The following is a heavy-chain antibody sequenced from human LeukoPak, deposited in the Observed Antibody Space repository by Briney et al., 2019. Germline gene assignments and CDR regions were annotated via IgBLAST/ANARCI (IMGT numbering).Heavy chain of an antibody. CDR1: GGPFSSYA. J-gene: IGHJ6*02. CDR3: ARVSEDIVVVPSSYGMDV. V-gene: IGHV1-69*04. D-gene: IGHD2-2*01. CDR2: IIPILVIA. Sequence: SVKVSCKASGGPFSSYAISWVRQAPGQGLEWMGRIIPILVIANYAQKFQSRVTVTADKSTSTAYMELSSLRSEDTAVYYCARVSEDIVVVPSSYGMDVWGQGTTVTVSS.